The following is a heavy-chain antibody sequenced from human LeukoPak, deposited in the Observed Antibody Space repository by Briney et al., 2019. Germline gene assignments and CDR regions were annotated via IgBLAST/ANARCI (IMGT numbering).Heavy chain of an antibody. CDR2: IYYSGST. CDR3: AGDARVIGAFDS. CDR1: GGSISSYY. D-gene: IGHD2/OR15-2a*01. J-gene: IGHJ3*02. V-gene: IGHV4-59*12. Sequence: PSETLSLTCTVSGGSISSYYWSWIRQPPGKGLEWIGYIYYSGSTNYNPSLKSRVTISVDTSKNQFSLKLSSVTAADTAVYYCAGDARVIGAFDSWGQGTMVTVSS.